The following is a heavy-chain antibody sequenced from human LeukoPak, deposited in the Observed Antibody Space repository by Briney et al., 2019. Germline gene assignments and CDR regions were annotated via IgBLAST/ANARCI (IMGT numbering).Heavy chain of an antibody. CDR2: IYYSGST. Sequence: SETLSLTCTVSGGSISSSSYYWGWIRQPPGKGLEWIGSIYYSGSTYYNPSLKSRVTISVDTSKNQFSLKLSSVTAADTAVYYCARPPSDVWGSYRWYYFDYLGQGTKVTVSS. J-gene: IGHJ4*02. CDR1: GGSISSSSYY. V-gene: IGHV4-39*01. D-gene: IGHD3-16*02. CDR3: ARPPSDVWGSYRWYYFDY.